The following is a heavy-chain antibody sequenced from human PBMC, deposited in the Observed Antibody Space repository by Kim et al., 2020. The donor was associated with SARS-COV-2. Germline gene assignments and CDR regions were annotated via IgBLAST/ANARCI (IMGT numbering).Heavy chain of an antibody. CDR3: ARVRSAQFDY. V-gene: IGHV3-23*01. CDR2: RP. D-gene: IGHD3-3*01. J-gene: IGHJ4*02. Sequence: RPDQASCVKGRFSISRDNSKNTLYLQMNSLRAEDTAVYYCARVRSAQFDYWGQGTLVTVSS.